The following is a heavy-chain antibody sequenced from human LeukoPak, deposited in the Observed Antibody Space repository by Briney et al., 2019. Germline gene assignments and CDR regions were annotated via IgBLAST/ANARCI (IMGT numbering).Heavy chain of an antibody. CDR2: ISYSGST. D-gene: IGHD2-15*01. CDR3: ARQGGRQSPLLN. J-gene: IGHJ4*02. CDR1: GGSISSYY. Sequence: PSETLSLTCTVSGGSISSYYWSWIRQPPGKGLEWIGYISYSGSTNYNPSLKSRVTISVDTSKNQFSLNLSSVTAADTAVYYCARQGGRQSPLLNWGQGALVTVSS. V-gene: IGHV4-59*08.